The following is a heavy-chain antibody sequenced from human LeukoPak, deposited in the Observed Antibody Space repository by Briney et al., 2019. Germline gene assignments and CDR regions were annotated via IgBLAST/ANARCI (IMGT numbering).Heavy chain of an antibody. J-gene: IGHJ4*02. Sequence: ASVKVSCKTSGYTFTGYHIHWVRQAPGQGLEWMGMIYPRDGSTSYAQKFQGRVTVTRDTSTSTVHMELSGLRSEDTAVYYCARDQEGFDYWGQGTLVTVSS. V-gene: IGHV1-46*01. CDR2: IYPRDGST. CDR3: ARDQEGFDY. CDR1: GYTFTGYH.